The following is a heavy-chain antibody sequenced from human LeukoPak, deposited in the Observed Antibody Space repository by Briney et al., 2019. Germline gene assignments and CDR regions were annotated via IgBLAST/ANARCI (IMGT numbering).Heavy chain of an antibody. CDR1: GFTFSSYA. V-gene: IGHV3-23*01. CDR2: ISGSGGST. D-gene: IGHD2-2*01. J-gene: IGHJ4*02. Sequence: GGSLRLSCAASGFTFSSYAMSWVRQAPGKGLEWVSAISGSGGSTYYADSVKGRLTISRDNSKNTLYLQMNSLRAEDTAVYYCAKFSGKSIVVVPAAMPYYFDYWGQGTLVTVSS. CDR3: AKFSGKSIVVVPAAMPYYFDY.